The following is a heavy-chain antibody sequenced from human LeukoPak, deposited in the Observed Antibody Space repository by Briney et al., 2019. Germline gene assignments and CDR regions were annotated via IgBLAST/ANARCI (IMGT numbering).Heavy chain of an antibody. CDR2: ISSSSSYI. D-gene: IGHD3-22*01. CDR3: ARDTPRITMIVVATGAFDI. Sequence: PGGSLRLSCAASGFTFSSYSMNWVRQAPGKGLEWVSSISSSSSYIYYADSVKGRFTISRDNAKNSLYLQMNSLRAEDTAVYYCARDTPRITMIVVATGAFDIWGQGTMVTVSS. J-gene: IGHJ3*02. V-gene: IGHV3-21*01. CDR1: GFTFSSYS.